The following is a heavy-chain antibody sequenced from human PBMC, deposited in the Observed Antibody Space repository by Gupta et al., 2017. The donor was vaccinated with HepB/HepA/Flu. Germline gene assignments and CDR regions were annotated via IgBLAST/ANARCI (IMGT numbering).Heavy chain of an antibody. Sequence: EVQLLESGGGLVQPGGSLRLSCAASGFTFSSCAMSWVRQAPGKGLEWVSSISGSGGGTDYADSVKGRFTISRDNSKNTLYLQMNSLRAEDTAVYYCARFRYYYDSSGYLDYWGQGTLVTVSS. J-gene: IGHJ4*02. D-gene: IGHD3-22*01. CDR2: ISGSGGGT. CDR1: GFTFSSCA. CDR3: ARFRYYYDSSGYLDY. V-gene: IGHV3-23*01.